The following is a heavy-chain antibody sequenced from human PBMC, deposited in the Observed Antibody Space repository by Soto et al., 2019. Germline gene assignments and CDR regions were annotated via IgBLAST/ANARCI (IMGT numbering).Heavy chain of an antibody. V-gene: IGHV3-48*03. J-gene: IGHJ4*02. CDR2: SSRSGSTI. D-gene: IGHD3-22*01. CDR1: GFSFSDYE. CDR3: AIGYYSKKFDY. Sequence: EVQLVESGGGVVQPGGSLRLSCAASGFSFSDYEMNWVRQAPGKGLEWVSYSSRSGSTIEYADSVKGRFTISRDYAKTSLYLQMNSLRVKDTAVYYCAIGYYSKKFDYWGQGTLVTVSS.